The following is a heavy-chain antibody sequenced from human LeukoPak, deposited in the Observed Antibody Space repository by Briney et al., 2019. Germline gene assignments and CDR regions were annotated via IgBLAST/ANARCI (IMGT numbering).Heavy chain of an antibody. CDR2: IYPGDSDT. CDR3: ARVDCSSTSCYTGSSYFDY. CDR1: GYSFTSYW. Sequence: GESLKISCKGSGYSFTSYWIGWVRQMPGKGLEWMGIIYPGDSDTRYSPSFQGQVTISADKSISTAYLQWSSLKASDTAMYYCARVDCSSTSCYTGSSYFDYWGQGTLVTVSS. J-gene: IGHJ4*02. D-gene: IGHD2-2*02. V-gene: IGHV5-51*01.